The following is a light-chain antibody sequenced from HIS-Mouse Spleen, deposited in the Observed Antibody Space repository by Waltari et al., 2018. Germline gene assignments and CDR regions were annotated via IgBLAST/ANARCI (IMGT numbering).Light chain of an antibody. CDR3: SSYTSSTGV. CDR2: DVS. CDR1: TSDVGGYNY. V-gene: IGLV2-14*03. Sequence: QSALTHPASVSGSPGQPTTIPCTGTTSDVGGYNYVSWYQPHPGKAPKPMIYDVSNRPSGVSNRFSGSKSGNTASLTISGLQAEDEADYYCSSYTSSTGVFGGGTKLTVL. J-gene: IGLJ3*02.